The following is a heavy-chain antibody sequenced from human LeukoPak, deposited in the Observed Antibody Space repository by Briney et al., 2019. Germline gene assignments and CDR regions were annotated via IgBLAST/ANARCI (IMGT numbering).Heavy chain of an antibody. J-gene: IGHJ4*02. V-gene: IGHV3-30*03. CDR2: ISYDGSNK. D-gene: IGHD6-19*01. CDR1: GFTFSSYG. Sequence: GGSLRLSCAASGFTFSSYGMHWVRQAPGKGLEWVAVISYDGSNKYYADSVKGRFTISRDNSKNTLYLQMNSLRAEDTAVYYCASGPGFQTGYSSGWEGVPFDYWGQGTLVTVSS. CDR3: ASGPGFQTGYSSGWEGVPFDY.